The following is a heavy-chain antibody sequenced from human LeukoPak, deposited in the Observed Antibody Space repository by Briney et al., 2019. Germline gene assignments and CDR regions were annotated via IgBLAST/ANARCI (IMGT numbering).Heavy chain of an antibody. CDR2: INPSGGST. V-gene: IGHV1-46*01. J-gene: IGHJ6*03. CDR1: GYTFTSYY. CDR3: ARDYGLGATTYYYYYMDV. D-gene: IGHD1-26*01. Sequence: ASVKVSCKASGYTFTSYYMHWVRQAPGQGLEWMGIINPSGGSTSYAQKFQGRVTMTRDMSTSTVYMELSSLRSEDTAVYYCARDYGLGATTYYYYYMDVWGKGTTVTVSS.